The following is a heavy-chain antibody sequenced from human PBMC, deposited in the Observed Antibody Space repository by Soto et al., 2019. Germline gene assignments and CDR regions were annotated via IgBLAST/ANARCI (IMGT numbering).Heavy chain of an antibody. CDR1: GFDFSTFG. Sequence: GGSLRLSCAASGFDFSTFGMNWVRQAPGKGLEWVSFLSPSYPYTSYADSVKGRFTISGDNARNTLHLQMNSLRAEDTAVYYCATAEVDYWGPGTLITVSS. CDR2: LSPSYPYT. CDR3: ATAEVDY. J-gene: IGHJ4*02. V-gene: IGHV3-21*01.